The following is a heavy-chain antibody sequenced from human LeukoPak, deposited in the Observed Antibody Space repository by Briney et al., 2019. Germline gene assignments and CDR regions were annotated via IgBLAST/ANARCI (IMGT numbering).Heavy chain of an antibody. CDR3: AKGSRALFSSIAAA. D-gene: IGHD6-6*01. J-gene: IGHJ4*02. CDR2: IRYDGSNK. Sequence: PGGSLRLSCAASGFTFSSYGMHWVRQAPGKGLEWVAFIRYDGSNKYYADSVKGRFTISRDNSKNTLYLQMNSLRAEDTAVYYCAKGSRALFSSIAAAWGQGTLVTVSS. V-gene: IGHV3-30*02. CDR1: GFTFSSYG.